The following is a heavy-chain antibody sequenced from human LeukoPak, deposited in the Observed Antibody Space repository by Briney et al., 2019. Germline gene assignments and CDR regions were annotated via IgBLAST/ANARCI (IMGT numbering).Heavy chain of an antibody. J-gene: IGHJ4*02. CDR1: GFTFSSYS. Sequence: GVSLRLSCAASGFTFSSYSMNWVRQAPGKGLEWVSSISSSSSYIYYADSVKGRFTISRDNAKNSLYLQMNSLRAEDTAVYYCARDIAAAGTSLDRWGQGTLVTVSS. V-gene: IGHV3-21*01. CDR2: ISSSSSYI. CDR3: ARDIAAAGTSLDR. D-gene: IGHD6-13*01.